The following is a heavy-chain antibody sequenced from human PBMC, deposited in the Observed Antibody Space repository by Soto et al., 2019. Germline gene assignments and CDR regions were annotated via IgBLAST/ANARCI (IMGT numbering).Heavy chain of an antibody. D-gene: IGHD3-22*01. CDR1: GFTFTSSA. J-gene: IGHJ4*02. CDR2: IVVGSGNT. CDR3: AAAGLGYYYDSSGYRDLDY. Sequence: GASVKVSCKASGFTFTSSAVQWVRQARGQRLEWIGWIVVGSGNTNYAQKFQERVTITRDMSTSTAYMELSSLRSEDTAVYYCAAAGLGYYYDSSGYRDLDYWGQGTLVTVSS. V-gene: IGHV1-58*01.